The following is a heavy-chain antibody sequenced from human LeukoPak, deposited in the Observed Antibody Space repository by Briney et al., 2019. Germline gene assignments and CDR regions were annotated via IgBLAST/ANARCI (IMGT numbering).Heavy chain of an antibody. CDR3: AKDGEGAAASYYFDY. Sequence: GGSLRLSCAVSGFTFSSYAVHWVRPAPGKGLEWVAVISFDGNNKYYADSVKGRFTISRDNSKNTLYVQMNSLRPEDTAVYYCAKDGEGAAASYYFDYWGQGTLVTVFS. V-gene: IGHV3-30*18. J-gene: IGHJ4*02. CDR1: GFTFSSYA. CDR2: ISFDGNNK. D-gene: IGHD7-27*01.